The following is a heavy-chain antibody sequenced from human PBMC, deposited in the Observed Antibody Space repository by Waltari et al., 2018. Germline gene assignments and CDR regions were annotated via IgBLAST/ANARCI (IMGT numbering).Heavy chain of an antibody. J-gene: IGHJ5*02. Sequence: QVQLQESGPGLVKPSETLSLTCPIPGGSISSHFWSWIRQPAGKGLEWIGRIYTTGSTNFNPSLKSRVTMSIDTSKNQFSLNLSSVTAADTAVYYCARGQSTRGSYGWFDPWGQGTLVTVSS. V-gene: IGHV4-4*07. CDR3: ARGQSTRGSYGWFDP. CDR2: IYTTGST. D-gene: IGHD1-26*01. CDR1: GGSISSHF.